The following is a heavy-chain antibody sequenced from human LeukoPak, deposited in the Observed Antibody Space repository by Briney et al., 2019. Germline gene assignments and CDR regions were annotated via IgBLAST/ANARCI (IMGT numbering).Heavy chain of an antibody. Sequence: SETLSLTCTVSGGSISRYYWSWIRQPPGKGLEWIGYIHYSGSTNSNPSPKSRVTISVDTSKNQFSLKLRSVTAADTAVYYCARDLDNSGWYVFDNWGQGNLVTVSS. CDR1: GGSISRYY. D-gene: IGHD6-19*01. CDR2: IHYSGST. V-gene: IGHV4-59*01. J-gene: IGHJ4*02. CDR3: ARDLDNSGWYVFDN.